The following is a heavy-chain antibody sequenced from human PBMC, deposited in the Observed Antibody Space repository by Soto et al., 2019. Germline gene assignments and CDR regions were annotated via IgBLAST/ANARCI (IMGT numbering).Heavy chain of an antibody. CDR2: ISSNGGST. CDR3: ARRTRSGWGSYSFDS. V-gene: IGHV3-64*01. J-gene: IGHJ5*01. D-gene: IGHD1-26*01. CDR1: GFTFSSYA. Sequence: EVQLVESGGGLVQPGGSLRLSCAASGFTFSSYAMHWVRQAPGKGLEYVSAISSNGGSTYYANSVKGRFTISRDNSKNTLFLQMGSLRAEDMAVYYCARRTRSGWGSYSFDSWGQGTLVTVSS.